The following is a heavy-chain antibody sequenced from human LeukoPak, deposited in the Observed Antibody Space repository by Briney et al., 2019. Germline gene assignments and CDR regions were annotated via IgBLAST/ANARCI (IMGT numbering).Heavy chain of an antibody. V-gene: IGHV4-34*01. J-gene: IGHJ4*02. D-gene: IGHD3-22*01. CDR1: GGSFSGYY. CDR2: INHSGST. Sequence: PSVTLSLTCAVYGGSFSGYYWSWIRQPPGKGLEWIGEINHSGSTNYNPSLKSRVTISVDTSKNQFSLKLSSVTAADTAVYYCARGRYYYDSSGYWYYFDYWGQGTLVTVSS. CDR3: ARGRYYYDSSGYWYYFDY.